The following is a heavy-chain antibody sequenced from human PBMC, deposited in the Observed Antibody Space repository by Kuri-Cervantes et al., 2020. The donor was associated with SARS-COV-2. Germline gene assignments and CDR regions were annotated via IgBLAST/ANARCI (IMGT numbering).Heavy chain of an antibody. CDR2: IFHDGST. CDR3: ARVEYYDFWSGYHIGPSRAFDI. CDR1: GGAINTYNW. V-gene: IGHV4-4*02. D-gene: IGHD3-3*01. J-gene: IGHJ3*02. Sequence: SETLSLTCVVSGGAINTYNWWTWVRQPPGKGLQWIGEIFHDGSTKFNPSLSLRGRVTMSLDKSKNQFSLNLTSVTAADTALYYCARVEYYDFWSGYHIGPSRAFDIWGQGTMVTVSS.